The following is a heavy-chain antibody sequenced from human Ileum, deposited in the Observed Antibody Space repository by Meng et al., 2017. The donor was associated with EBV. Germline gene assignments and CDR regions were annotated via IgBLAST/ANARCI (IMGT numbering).Heavy chain of an antibody. CDR1: GDSVSSNSAA. CDR2: TYYRSKWYN. V-gene: IGHV6-1*01. Sequence: LHPAGPELGQPRQTPPLTWPYSGDSVSSNSAAWNWIRQSPSRGLEWLGRTYYRSKWYNDYAVSVKSRITINPDTSKNQFSLQLNSVTPEDTAVYYCARDSSSSAYSPFDYWGQGTLVTASS. J-gene: IGHJ4*02. CDR3: ARDSSSSAYSPFDY. D-gene: IGHD3-22*01.